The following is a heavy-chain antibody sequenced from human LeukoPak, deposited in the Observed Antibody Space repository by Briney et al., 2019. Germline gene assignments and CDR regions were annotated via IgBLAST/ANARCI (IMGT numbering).Heavy chain of an antibody. V-gene: IGHV4-59*12. J-gene: IGHJ4*02. Sequence: KPSETLSLTCTVSGGSISSYYWSWVRQPPGKGLEWIGYIYYSGSTNYNPSLKSRVAISVDTSKNQFSLKLSSVTAADTAVYYCARDHYSVGGSYQFDYWGQGTLVTVSS. CDR2: IYYSGST. D-gene: IGHD1-26*01. CDR1: GGSISSYY. CDR3: ARDHYSVGGSYQFDY.